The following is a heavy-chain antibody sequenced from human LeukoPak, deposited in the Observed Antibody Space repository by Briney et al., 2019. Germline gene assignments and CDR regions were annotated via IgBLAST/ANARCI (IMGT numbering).Heavy chain of an antibody. V-gene: IGHV4-34*01. CDR1: GGSFSGYY. J-gene: IGHJ5*02. Sequence: PSETLSLTCAVYGGSFSGYYWSWIRQPPGKGLEWIGEINHSGSTNYNPSLKSRVTISVDTSKNQFSLKLSSVTAADTAVYYCAREGYCSSTSCYGWFDPWGQGTLVTVSS. CDR2: INHSGST. CDR3: AREGYCSSTSCYGWFDP. D-gene: IGHD2-2*01.